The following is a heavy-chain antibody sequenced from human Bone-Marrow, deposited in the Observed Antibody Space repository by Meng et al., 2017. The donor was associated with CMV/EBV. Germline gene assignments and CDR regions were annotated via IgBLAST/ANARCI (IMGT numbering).Heavy chain of an antibody. CDR1: DGSFSDIY. Sequence: SETLSLTCAVYDGSFSDIYWTWVRQSPEKGLEWIGEIHHNGKTNYNPSLKNRVTISLRTSANQFSLVVTSVTAADTAVYYCAIRGGGYYPFYFDSWGQGTLVTVSS. J-gene: IGHJ4*02. D-gene: IGHD3-3*01. V-gene: IGHV4-34*01. CDR2: IHHNGKT. CDR3: AIRGGGYYPFYFDS.